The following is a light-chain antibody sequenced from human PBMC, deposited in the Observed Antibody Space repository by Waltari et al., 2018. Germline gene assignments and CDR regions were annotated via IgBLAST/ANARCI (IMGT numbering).Light chain of an antibody. Sequence: NFMLTQPHSVSESPGQTVPISCTRSSGSIASNYVKWFQQRPGSAPTTVIYEDYQRPSGVPDRFSGSIDSSSNSASLTISGLKTEDEADYYCQSYDGINWMFGGGTKLTVL. CDR1: SGSIASNY. CDR3: QSYDGINWM. J-gene: IGLJ3*02. V-gene: IGLV6-57*03. CDR2: EDY.